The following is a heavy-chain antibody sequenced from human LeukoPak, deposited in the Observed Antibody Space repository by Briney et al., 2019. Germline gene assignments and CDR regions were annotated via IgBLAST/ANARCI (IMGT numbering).Heavy chain of an antibody. V-gene: IGHV1-3*01. J-gene: IGHJ5*02. CDR3: AVVGITMVRGVEHNWFDP. CDR1: GYTFTTYA. D-gene: IGHD3-10*01. CDR2: NSVGNGNT. Sequence: ASVKVSCKASGYTFTTYAIHWVRQAPGQRLEWMGWNSVGNGNTKYSQKFQGRVTITADTSASTAYMELSSLRSEDTATYYCAVVGITMVRGVEHNWFDPWGQGTLVTVSS.